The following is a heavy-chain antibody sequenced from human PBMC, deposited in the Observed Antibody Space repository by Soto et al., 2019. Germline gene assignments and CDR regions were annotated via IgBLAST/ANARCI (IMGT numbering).Heavy chain of an antibody. V-gene: IGHV1-69*13. CDR2: IIPIFGTA. CDR1: GGTFSSYA. Sequence: SVKVSCKASGGTFSSYAISWVRQAPGQGLEWMGGIIPIFGTANYAQKFQGRVTITADESTSTAYMELSSLRSEDTAVYYCARVPLGGAAAVGTGAFDTWGQWTMVTVSS. J-gene: IGHJ3*02. D-gene: IGHD6-13*01. CDR3: ARVPLGGAAAVGTGAFDT.